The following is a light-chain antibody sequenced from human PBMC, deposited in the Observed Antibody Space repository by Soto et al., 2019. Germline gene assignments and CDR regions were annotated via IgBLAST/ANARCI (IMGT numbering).Light chain of an antibody. CDR2: GAS. CDR1: PGIDSY. Sequence: DIPLPQSPSFLSASVGDRVTITCRASPGIDSYLAWYQQKPGKAPNVLIYGASTLQSGVPSRFSGSGSGTEFTLRISSLQPEDFATYYCQQLHSYPLTFGGGTKVGIK. J-gene: IGKJ4*01. CDR3: QQLHSYPLT. V-gene: IGKV1-9*01.